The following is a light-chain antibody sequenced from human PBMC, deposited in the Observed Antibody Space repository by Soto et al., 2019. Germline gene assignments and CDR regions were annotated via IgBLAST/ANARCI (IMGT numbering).Light chain of an antibody. CDR3: SSYTSSSTYV. J-gene: IGLJ1*01. V-gene: IGLV2-14*03. CDR1: SSDVGGYNY. Sequence: QAVLTQPASVSGFPGQSITISCTGTSSDVGGYNYVSWYQQHPGKVPKLMIYDVSNRPSGVSNRFSGSKSGNTASLTISGLQADVEADYYCSSYTSSSTYVFGIGTKVTVL. CDR2: DVS.